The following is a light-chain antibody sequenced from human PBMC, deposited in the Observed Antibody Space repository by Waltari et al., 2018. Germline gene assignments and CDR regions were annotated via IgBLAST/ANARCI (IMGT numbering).Light chain of an antibody. CDR3: ASYTSTNTVI. CDR2: DFA. CDR1: SSDIGGYHY. Sequence: QSALTQPASVSASPGQSITISCTGTSSDIGGYHYVSWYPQHPGKVPKRMIYDFARWPSGVSNRFSGSKSGNATSLTISGLQAEDEADYYCASYTSTNTVIFGGGTKVTVL. V-gene: IGLV2-14*03. J-gene: IGLJ2*01.